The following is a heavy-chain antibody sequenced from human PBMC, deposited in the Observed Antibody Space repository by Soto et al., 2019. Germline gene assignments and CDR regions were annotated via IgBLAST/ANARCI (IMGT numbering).Heavy chain of an antibody. V-gene: IGHV4-59*01. D-gene: IGHD6-19*01. CDR2: IYYSGST. Sequence: PSETLSLTCTVSGGSISSYYWSWSRQPPGKGLEWIGYIYYSGSTNYNPSLKSRVTISVDTSKNQFSLKLSSVTAADTAVYYCAKFTVAGTSHNWFDPWGQGTLVTVSS. CDR1: GGSISSYY. CDR3: AKFTVAGTSHNWFDP. J-gene: IGHJ5*02.